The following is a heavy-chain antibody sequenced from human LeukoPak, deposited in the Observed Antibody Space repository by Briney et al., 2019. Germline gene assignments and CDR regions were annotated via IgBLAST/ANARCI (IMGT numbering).Heavy chain of an antibody. CDR2: MYYSGNT. D-gene: IGHD3-3*01. V-gene: IGHV4-39*07. Sequence: PSETLSLTCTVSGGSITSSSYYWGWIRQPPVKGLEWIGSMYYSGNTYYNPSLKSRVTISVDTSKNQFSLKLSSVTAADTAVYYCARGHDSIKTFGEVIKSRTRWFDPWGQGTLVTVSS. J-gene: IGHJ5*02. CDR3: ARGHDSIKTFGEVIKSRTRWFDP. CDR1: GGSITSSSYY.